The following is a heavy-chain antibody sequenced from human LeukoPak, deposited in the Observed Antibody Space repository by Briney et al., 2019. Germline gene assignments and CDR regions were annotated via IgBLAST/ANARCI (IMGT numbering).Heavy chain of an antibody. Sequence: SQTLSLTCTVSGGSISSGSYYWSWIRQPAGKGLEWIGRIYTSGSTNYNPSLKSRVTISVDTSKNQFSLKLSSVTAADTAVYYCARDPIVVVITGGAFDIWGHGTMVTVSS. V-gene: IGHV4-61*02. CDR1: GGSISSGSYY. CDR2: IYTSGST. D-gene: IGHD3-22*01. CDR3: ARDPIVVVITGGAFDI. J-gene: IGHJ3*02.